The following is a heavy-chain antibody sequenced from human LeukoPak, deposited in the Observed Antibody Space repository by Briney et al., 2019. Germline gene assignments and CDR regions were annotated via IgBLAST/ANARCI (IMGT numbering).Heavy chain of an antibody. Sequence: GGSLRLSCAASGFTFSSYSMNWVRQAPGKGLEWVSSISASSSFIYFADSVKGRFTISRDNAKNSLYLQMNSLRAVDTAVYYCARDQSSPYVSWGQGTLVTVSS. D-gene: IGHD3-16*01. J-gene: IGHJ4*02. CDR1: GFTFSSYS. CDR2: ISASSSFI. CDR3: ARDQSSPYVS. V-gene: IGHV3-21*01.